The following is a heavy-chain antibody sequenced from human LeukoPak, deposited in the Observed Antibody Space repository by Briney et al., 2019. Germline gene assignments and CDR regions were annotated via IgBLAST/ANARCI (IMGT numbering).Heavy chain of an antibody. CDR2: MNPNSGNT. J-gene: IGHJ4*02. D-gene: IGHD6-13*01. CDR3: ARGGRIAVAGTQDY. V-gene: IGHV1-8*01. Sequence: ASVKVSCKASGYTFTSYDINWVRQATGQGLEWMGWMNPNSGNTGYAQKFQGRVTLTRNTSISTAYMELSSLRSEDTAVYYCARGGRIAVAGTQDYWGQGTLVTVSS. CDR1: GYTFTSYD.